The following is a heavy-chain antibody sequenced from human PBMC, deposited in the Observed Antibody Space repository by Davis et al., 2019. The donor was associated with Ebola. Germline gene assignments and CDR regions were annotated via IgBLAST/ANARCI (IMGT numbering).Heavy chain of an antibody. CDR1: GFTFADDA. CDR3: VKDRRSSGWVYYFDH. J-gene: IGHJ4*02. CDR2: ISGHGDKT. V-gene: IGHV3-43*02. D-gene: IGHD6-25*01. Sequence: GGSLRLSCAASGFTFADDAMHWVRQAPGTGLEWASLISGHGDKTDYADSVMGRFTISTDNSKNSLYRQMTSLRSEDTAFDYCVKDRRSSGWVYYFDHWGQGALITVSS.